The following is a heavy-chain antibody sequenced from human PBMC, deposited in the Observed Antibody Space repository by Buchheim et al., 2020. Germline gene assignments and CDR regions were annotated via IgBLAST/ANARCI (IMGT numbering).Heavy chain of an antibody. D-gene: IGHD4-11*01. V-gene: IGHV5-10-1*03. CDR2: IDPSDSYN. J-gene: IGHJ6*02. CDR3: ARHPSRPLHDV. Sequence: EVQLVQSGAEVKKPGESLRISCKGSGYSFTNYWINWVRQLPGKGLEWMGRIDPSDSYNSYSPSFQGHVTISVDKSIGTVYLQWSSLKASDTAVYFCARHPSRPLHDVWGQGTT. CDR1: GYSFTNYW.